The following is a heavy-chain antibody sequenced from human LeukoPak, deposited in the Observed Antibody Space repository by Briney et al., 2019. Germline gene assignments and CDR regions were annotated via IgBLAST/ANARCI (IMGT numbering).Heavy chain of an antibody. D-gene: IGHD2-8*01. CDR2: IYYSGST. V-gene: IGHV4-30-4*01. Sequence: SETLSLTCTVSGGSISSGDYYWSWVRQPPGKGLEWIGYIYYSGSTYYNPSLKSRVTISVDTSKNQFSLKLSSVTAADTAVDYCACFNASREYYFDYWGQGTLVTVSS. CDR1: GGSISSGDYY. CDR3: ACFNASREYYFDY. J-gene: IGHJ4*02.